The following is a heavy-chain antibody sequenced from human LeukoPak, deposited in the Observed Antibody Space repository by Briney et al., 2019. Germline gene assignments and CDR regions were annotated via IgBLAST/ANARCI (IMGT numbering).Heavy chain of an antibody. CDR3: AKDGGLWISAHWGDS. Sequence: GGSLRLSCAASGFTFSSYAMSWVRQAPGKGLKWVSTISTGGGNTYYADSVQGRFTVSRDDSKNTLYLQMNSLRAEDTAVYYCAKDGGLWISAHWGDSWGRGTLVTVSS. J-gene: IGHJ4*02. D-gene: IGHD2-2*03. CDR2: ISTGGGNT. V-gene: IGHV3-23*01. CDR1: GFTFSSYA.